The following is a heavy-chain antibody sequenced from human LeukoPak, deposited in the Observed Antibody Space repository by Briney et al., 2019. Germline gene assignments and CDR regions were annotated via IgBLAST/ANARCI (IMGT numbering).Heavy chain of an antibody. D-gene: IGHD2-2*02. J-gene: IGHJ4*02. CDR1: GFTFSNGW. Sequence: GRSLRPSCPASGFTFSNGWMSWVRQAPGKGLGWVVRIKSKSERGTTDYAAPVKGRFTISRDGSTNTVYLHMNSLKTEDTAVYFCTSNLYCSTSSCYTLDNWGQGTLVAVSP. CDR3: TSNLYCSTSSCYTLDN. V-gene: IGHV3-15*01. CDR2: IKSKSERGTT.